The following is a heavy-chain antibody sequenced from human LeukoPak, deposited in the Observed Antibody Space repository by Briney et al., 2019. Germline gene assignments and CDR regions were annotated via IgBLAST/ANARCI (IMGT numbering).Heavy chain of an antibody. J-gene: IGHJ5*02. Sequence: PGGSLRLSCAASGFTFSSYWMSWVRRAPGKGLEWVANIKQDGSEKYYVDSVKGRFTISRDNAKNSLYLQMNSLRAEDTAVYYCARARGSSSWYQVFGWFDPWGQGTLVTVSS. CDR1: GFTFSSYW. D-gene: IGHD6-13*01. CDR2: IKQDGSEK. V-gene: IGHV3-7*01. CDR3: ARARGSSSWYQVFGWFDP.